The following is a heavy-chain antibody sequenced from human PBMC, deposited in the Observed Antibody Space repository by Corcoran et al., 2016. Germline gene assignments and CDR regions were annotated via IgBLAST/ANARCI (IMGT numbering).Heavy chain of an antibody. D-gene: IGHD3-10*01. V-gene: IGHV4-34*01. CDR3: ARGRLTMVRGVSRGFDY. J-gene: IGHJ4*02. CDR2: INHSGST. Sequence: QVQLQQWGAGLLKPSETLSLTCAVYGGSFSGYYWSWIRQPPGKGLEWIGEINHSGSTNYNPSLKSRVTISVDTSKNQFSLKLSSVTAADTAVYYGARGRLTMVRGVSRGFDYWGQGTLVTVSS. CDR1: GGSFSGYY.